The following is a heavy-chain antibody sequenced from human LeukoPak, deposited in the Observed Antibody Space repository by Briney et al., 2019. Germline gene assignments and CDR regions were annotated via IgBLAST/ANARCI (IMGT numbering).Heavy chain of an antibody. CDR3: TTEEMYYDILTGYSRFFDS. V-gene: IGHV3-15*01. CDR2: IKSKTDGGTK. CDR1: GFTFNNAW. J-gene: IGHJ4*02. Sequence: GGSLRLSCAASGFTFNNAWMSWVRQAPGKGLEWVGRIKSKTDGGTKDYAAPVKGRFTISRDDSKKTLYLQMKSLKTEDTALYYCTTEEMYYDILTGYSRFFDSWGQGTLVTVSS. D-gene: IGHD3-9*01.